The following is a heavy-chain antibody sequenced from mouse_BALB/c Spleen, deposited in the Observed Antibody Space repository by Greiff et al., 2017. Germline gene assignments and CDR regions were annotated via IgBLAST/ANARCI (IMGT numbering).Heavy chain of an antibody. CDR1: GFTFSSFG. CDR3: ARWAYGVDY. CDR2: ISSGSSTI. D-gene: IGHD1-2*01. V-gene: IGHV5-17*02. J-gene: IGHJ2*01. Sequence: EVKLVESGGGLVQPGGSRKLSCAASGFTFSSFGMHWVRQAPEKGLEWVAYISSGSSTIYYADTVKGRFTISRDNPKNTLFLQMTSLRSEDTAMYYCARWAYGVDYWGQGTTLTVSS.